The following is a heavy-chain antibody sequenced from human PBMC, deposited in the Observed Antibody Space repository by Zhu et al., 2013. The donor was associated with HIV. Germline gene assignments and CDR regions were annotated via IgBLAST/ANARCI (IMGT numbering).Heavy chain of an antibody. CDR1: GGTFSSYA. V-gene: IGHV1-69*01. CDR2: IIPIFGTA. Sequence: QVQLVQSGAEVKKPGSSVKVSCKASGGTFSSYAISWVRQAPGQGLEWMGGIIPIFGTANYAQKFQGRVTITADESTSTAYMELSSLRSEDTAVYYCARGGVAVAGIPEIFYYYGMDVWGQGTTVTVSS. J-gene: IGHJ6*02. D-gene: IGHD6-19*01. CDR3: ARGGVAVAGIPEIFYYYGMDV.